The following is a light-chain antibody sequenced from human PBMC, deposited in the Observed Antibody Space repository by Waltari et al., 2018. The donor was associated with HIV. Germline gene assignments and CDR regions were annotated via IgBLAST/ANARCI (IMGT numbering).Light chain of an antibody. CDR1: QSVSSD. CDR3: QQYINWPPYT. V-gene: IGKV3-15*01. Sequence: EIVMTQSPASLSVSPGERVTLSCRASQSVSSDLALYQQKPGQVTRLLIYDASTRATGIPTRFSGSGSGTEFTLTISSLQSEDFAVYYCQQYINWPPYTFGQGTKLQIK. J-gene: IGKJ2*01. CDR2: DAS.